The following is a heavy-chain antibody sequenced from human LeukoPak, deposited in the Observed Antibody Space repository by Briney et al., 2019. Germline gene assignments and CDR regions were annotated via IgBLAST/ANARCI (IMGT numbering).Heavy chain of an antibody. CDR1: GGSISSYY. Sequence: KTSETQSLTCTVSGGSISSYYWSWIRQPPGKGLEWIGYIYYSGSTNYNPSLKSRVTISVDTSKNQFSLKLSSVTAADTAVYYCARGYEYRFDPWGQGTLVTVSS. CDR2: IYYSGST. J-gene: IGHJ5*02. D-gene: IGHD6-6*01. V-gene: IGHV4-59*08. CDR3: ARGYEYRFDP.